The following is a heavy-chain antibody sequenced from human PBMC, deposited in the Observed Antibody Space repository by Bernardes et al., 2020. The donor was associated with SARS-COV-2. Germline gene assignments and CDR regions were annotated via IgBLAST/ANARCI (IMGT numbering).Heavy chain of an antibody. V-gene: IGHV1-2*02. J-gene: IGHJ6*02. CDR3: ASYGSGSYPPYYYYGMDV. CDR1: GYTFTGYY. Sequence: ASVKVSCKASGYTFTGYYMHWVRQAPGQGLEWMGWINPNSGGTNYAQKFQGRVTMTRDTSISTAYMELSRLRSDDTAVYYCASYGSGSYPPYYYYGMDVWGQGTTVTVSS. CDR2: INPNSGGT. D-gene: IGHD3-10*01.